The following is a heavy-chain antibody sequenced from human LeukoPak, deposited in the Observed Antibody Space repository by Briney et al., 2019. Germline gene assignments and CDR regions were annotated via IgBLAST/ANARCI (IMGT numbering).Heavy chain of an antibody. CDR1: GFTFSNYA. J-gene: IGHJ4*02. CDR3: AKDPDSSGRYGGLPADY. Sequence: PGGSLRLSCKASGFTFSNYAMSWVRQAPGQGLEWFALISTSSDATHYADSVKGRFTISRDDSQNTLYLQMNSLRADDTAIYYCAKDPDSSGRYGGLPADYWGQGTLVTVSS. D-gene: IGHD6-19*01. V-gene: IGHV3-23*01. CDR2: ISTSSDAT.